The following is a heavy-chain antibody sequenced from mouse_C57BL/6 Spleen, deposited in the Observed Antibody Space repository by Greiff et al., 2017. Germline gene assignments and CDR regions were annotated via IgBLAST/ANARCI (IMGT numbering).Heavy chain of an antibody. J-gene: IGHJ2*01. CDR2: IYPGDRDT. V-gene: IGHV1-82*01. CDR1: GYAFSSSW. Sequence: QVQLQQSGPELVKPGASVKISCKASGYAFSSSWMNWVKQRPGKGLEWIGRIYPGDRDTNYNGKFKGKATLTADKSSSTAYMQLSSLTSEDSAVYFFARNGVVRYGYWGQGTTLTVSS. CDR3: ARNGVVRYGY. D-gene: IGHD2-10*02.